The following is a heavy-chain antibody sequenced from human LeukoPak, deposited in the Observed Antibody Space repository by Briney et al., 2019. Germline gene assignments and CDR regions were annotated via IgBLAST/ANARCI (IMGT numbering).Heavy chain of an antibody. V-gene: IGHV3-30*02. D-gene: IGHD2-8*01. CDR3: AKDHSVNWFNP. CDR1: GFTFSRYG. J-gene: IGHJ5*02. Sequence: GGSLSLSCAASGFTFSRYGMHWIRQATGKGLEWVAFIRHDGSDKYYADSVKGRFTISRDSSKNTLYLQMNSLRVEDTAVYYCAKDHSVNWFNPCGQGTLVSVSS. CDR2: IRHDGSDK.